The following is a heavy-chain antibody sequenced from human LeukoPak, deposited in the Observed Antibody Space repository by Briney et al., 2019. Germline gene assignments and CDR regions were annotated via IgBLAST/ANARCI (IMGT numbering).Heavy chain of an antibody. D-gene: IGHD4-17*01. J-gene: IGHJ4*02. V-gene: IGHV3-43*02. CDR3: AKDIDYGDYGSCFDY. CDR2: ISGDGGST. Sequence: GGSLRLSCAASGFTFDDYAMHWVRQAPGQGLEWVSLISGDGGSTYYADSVKGRFTISRDNSKNSLYLQMNSLRTEDTALYYCAKDIDYGDYGSCFDYWGQGTLVTVSS. CDR1: GFTFDDYA.